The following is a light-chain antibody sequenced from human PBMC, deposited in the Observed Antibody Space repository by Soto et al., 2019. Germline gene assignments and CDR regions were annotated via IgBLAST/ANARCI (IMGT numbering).Light chain of an antibody. CDR1: QSLSSS. CDR3: QQYKKWPPIT. V-gene: IGKV3-15*01. Sequence: VLTQSPGTLSLSPGEGATLSCRASQSLSSSLAWYQQKPGQAPRLLIYGASTRAPGIPARFSGSGSGTEFTLTISSLQSEDFAVYYCQQYKKWPPITFGQGTRLEIK. J-gene: IGKJ5*01. CDR2: GAS.